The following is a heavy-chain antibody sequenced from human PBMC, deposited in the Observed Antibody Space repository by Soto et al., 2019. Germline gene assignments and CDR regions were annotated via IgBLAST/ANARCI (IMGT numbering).Heavy chain of an antibody. V-gene: IGHV4-59*01. J-gene: IGHJ5*02. CDR2: IHDFGTT. D-gene: IGHD6-19*01. Sequence: PSETLSLTCTVSGGSISSKYWSWIRQPPGKGLEWIGYIHDFGTTNYNPSLKSRVAISADTPNNQFSLNLTSVTAADTAVYFCAFSSAWYNWFDPWGQGTQVTVSS. CDR3: AFSSAWYNWFDP. CDR1: GGSISSKY.